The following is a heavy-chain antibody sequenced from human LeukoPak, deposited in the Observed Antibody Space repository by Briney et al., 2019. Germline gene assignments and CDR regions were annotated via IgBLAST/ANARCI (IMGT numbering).Heavy chain of an antibody. CDR2: IYHSGST. D-gene: IGHD6-19*01. J-gene: IGHJ4*02. V-gene: IGHV4-4*02. CDR3: ARGGSGWYPFDY. Sequence: SETLSLTCAVSGGSISSSNWWSWVRQPPGKGLEWIGEIYHSGSTNYNPSLKSRVTISVDTSKNQFSLKLSSVTAADTAVYYCARGGSGWYPFDYWGQGTLVTVSS. CDR1: GGSISSSNW.